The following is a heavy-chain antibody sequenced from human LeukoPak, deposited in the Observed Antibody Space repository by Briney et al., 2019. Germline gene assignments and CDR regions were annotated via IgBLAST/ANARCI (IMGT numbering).Heavy chain of an antibody. D-gene: IGHD1-26*01. V-gene: IGHV3-48*02. J-gene: IGHJ4*02. CDR2: ITASGTAM. CDR1: GFTFSSSA. CDR3: ASSGSYRFDY. Sequence: GGSLRLSCAASGFTFSSSAMSWVRQAPGKGLEWVSHITASGTAMFYADSVKGRFTISRDNAKNSLYLQMNSLRDEDTAVYYCASSGSYRFDYWGQGTLVTVSS.